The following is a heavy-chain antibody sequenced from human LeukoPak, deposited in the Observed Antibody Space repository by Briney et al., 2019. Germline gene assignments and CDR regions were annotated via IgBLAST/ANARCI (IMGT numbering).Heavy chain of an antibody. V-gene: IGHV4-39*01. CDR3: ASSLLYCNNTRCHPGHAFDI. J-gene: IGHJ3*02. Sequence: PETLSLTCAVSGGSISSTTSYWGWIRQPPGKGLEWIGRIYYSGSTFYNPSLKSRVTISVDTSKNQLSLRLSSVTAADTAVYYCASSLLYCNNTRCHPGHAFDIWDQGTMVAVSS. CDR1: GGSISSTTSY. D-gene: IGHD2-2*01. CDR2: IYYSGST.